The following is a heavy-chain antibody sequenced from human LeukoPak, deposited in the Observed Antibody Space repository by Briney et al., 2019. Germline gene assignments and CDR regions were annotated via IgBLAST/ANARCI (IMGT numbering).Heavy chain of an antibody. D-gene: IGHD6-6*01. V-gene: IGHV1-2*02. J-gene: IGHJ4*02. CDR2: INPNSGGT. CDR1: GYTFTGYY. Sequence: GASVKVSCKASGYTFTGYYMHWVRQAPGQGLEWMGWINPNSGGTNYAQKFQGRVTMTRDTTITTAYMELSSLGSDDTAVYYCARGRGSSSHWEGHYWGQGTLVTVTS. CDR3: ARGRGSSSHWEGHY.